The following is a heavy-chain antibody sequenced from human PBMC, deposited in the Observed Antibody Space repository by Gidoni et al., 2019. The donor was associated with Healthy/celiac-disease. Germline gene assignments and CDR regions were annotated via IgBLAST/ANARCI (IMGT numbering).Heavy chain of an antibody. CDR1: GFTYSSYA. V-gene: IGHV3-30-3*01. D-gene: IGHD4-17*01. J-gene: IGHJ4*02. CDR3: ARDRGTTVTTGTFDY. CDR2: ISYDGSNK. Sequence: VQLVESGGGVVQPGRSLRLSCAASGFTYSSYAMHWVRQAPGTGLEWVAVISYDGSNKYYADSVKGRFTISRDNSKNTLYLQMNSLRAEDTAVYYCARDRGTTVTTGTFDYWGQGTLVTVSS.